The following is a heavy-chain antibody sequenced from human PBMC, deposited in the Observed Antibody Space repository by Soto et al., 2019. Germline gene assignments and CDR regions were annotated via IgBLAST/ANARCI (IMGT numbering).Heavy chain of an antibody. CDR2: ISSYIGIT. CDR3: ARDRRSRILTKGKANYYYYYMEV. Sequence: VNFSCKYSGYTFTSYGISWVLHAPGHVLYWMGLISSYIGITNYAQKLQGRVTMATDTSTSTAYMELSSLRSDDTAVYYCARDRRSRILTKGKANYYYYYMEVWGKGTTVTVSS. D-gene: IGHD2-15*01. J-gene: IGHJ6*03. CDR1: GYTFTSYG. V-gene: IGHV1-18*01.